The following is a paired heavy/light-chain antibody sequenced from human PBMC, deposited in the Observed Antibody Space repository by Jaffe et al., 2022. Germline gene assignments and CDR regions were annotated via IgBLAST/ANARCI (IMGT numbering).Light chain of an antibody. CDR2: KVS. CDR1: QSLIYSDGNTY. J-gene: IGKJ5*01. CDR3: MQGTHWPPIT. V-gene: IGKV2-30*01. Sequence: DVVMTQSPLSLPVTLGQPASISCRSSQSLIYSDGNTYLSWLQQRPGQSPRRLIYKVSNRDSGVPDRFSGSGSGTDFTLKISRVEAEDVGVYYCMQGTHWPPITFGQGTRLEIK.
Heavy chain of an antibody. Sequence: EVQLVESGGGLVQPGGSLRLSCAASGFIFGTYEMNWVRQAPGKGLEWVSYISASGSTIHYADSVKGRFTISRDNAKNSLYLQMNSLRAEDTAIYYCAAGIPQPDLRSIGSDIWGRGTMVTVSS. CDR1: GFIFGTYE. V-gene: IGHV3-48*03. J-gene: IGHJ3*02. CDR2: ISASGSTI. D-gene: IGHD3-22*01. CDR3: AAGIPQPDLRSIGSDI.